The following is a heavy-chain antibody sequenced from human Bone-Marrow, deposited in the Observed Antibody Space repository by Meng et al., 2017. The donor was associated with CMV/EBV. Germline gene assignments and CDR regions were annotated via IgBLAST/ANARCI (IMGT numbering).Heavy chain of an antibody. CDR3: ARGEYQPLYLFDF. V-gene: IGHV4-59*01. CDR1: GGSISSYY. J-gene: IGHJ4*02. Sequence: SETLSLTCTVSGGSISSYYWSWIRQPPGKGLEWIGYIYYSGSTNYNPSLKSRVTISVDTSKNRFSLKLSSVTAADTAVYYCARGEYQPLYLFDFWGQGTLVTVSS. D-gene: IGHD2-2*02. CDR2: IYYSGST.